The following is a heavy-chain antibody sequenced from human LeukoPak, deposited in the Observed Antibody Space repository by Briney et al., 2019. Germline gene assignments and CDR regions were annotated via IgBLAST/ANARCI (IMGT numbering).Heavy chain of an antibody. D-gene: IGHD4-17*01. CDR3: ARDGTVTHAWSGYGFDI. Sequence: GGSLRLSCAASGFTFSSYAMSCVRQAPGKGLECISYISSSGTPIYYADPVKGRFTISRDNAKNSLYLQMNSLRDEDTAVYYCARDGTVTHAWSGYGFDIWGQGTMVTVSS. CDR1: GFTFSSYA. J-gene: IGHJ3*02. CDR2: ISSSGTPI. V-gene: IGHV3-48*02.